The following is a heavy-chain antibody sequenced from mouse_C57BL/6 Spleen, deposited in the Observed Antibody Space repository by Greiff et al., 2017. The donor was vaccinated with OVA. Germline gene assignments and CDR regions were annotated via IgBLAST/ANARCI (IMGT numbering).Heavy chain of an antibody. CDR3: AREGAAQARFAY. CDR1: GYAFSSYW. D-gene: IGHD3-2*02. Sequence: VMLVESGAELVKPGASVKISCKASGYAFSSYWMNWVKQRPGKGLEWIGQIYPGDGDTNYNGKFKGKATLTADKSSSTAYMQLSSLTSEDSAVYFCAREGAAQARFAYWGQGTLVTVSA. V-gene: IGHV1-80*01. CDR2: IYPGDGDT. J-gene: IGHJ3*01.